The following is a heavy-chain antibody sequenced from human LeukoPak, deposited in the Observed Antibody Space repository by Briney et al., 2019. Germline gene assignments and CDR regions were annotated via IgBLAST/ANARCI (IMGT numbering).Heavy chain of an antibody. J-gene: IGHJ4*02. CDR1: GGSISSSSYY. CDR3: ARHVPVGSSSWAIVVPAAIPGSIDY. V-gene: IGHV4-39*01. CDR2: IYYSGST. D-gene: IGHD2-2*02. Sequence: PSETLSLTCTVSGGSISSSSYYWGWIRQPPGKGLEWIGSIYYSGSTYYNPSLKSRVTISVDTSKNQFSLKLSSMTAADTAVYYCARHVPVGSSSWAIVVPAAIPGSIDYWGQGTLVTVSS.